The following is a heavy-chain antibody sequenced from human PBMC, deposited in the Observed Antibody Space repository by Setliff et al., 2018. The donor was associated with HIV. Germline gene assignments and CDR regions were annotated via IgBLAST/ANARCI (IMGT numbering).Heavy chain of an antibody. CDR1: GFTFNSYA. J-gene: IGHJ4*02. CDR3: AKGFRPVDTALVSGPTY. CDR2: ITSGGST. V-gene: IGHV3-23*01. D-gene: IGHD5-18*01. Sequence: LRLSCAASGFTFNSYAMSWVRQTPEKGLEWVSIITSGGSTYYADSAKGRFIISRDNSQNTLYLQMNSLRADDTAIYYCAKGFRPVDTALVSGPTYWGQGIRVTVSS.